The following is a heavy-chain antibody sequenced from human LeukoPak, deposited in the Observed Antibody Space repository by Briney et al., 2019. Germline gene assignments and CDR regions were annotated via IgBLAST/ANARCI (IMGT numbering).Heavy chain of an antibody. V-gene: IGHV3-11*01. CDR1: GFTFSDYY. Sequence: GGSLRLSCAASGFTFSDYYMSWIRQAPGKGLEWVSYISSSGSTIYYADSVKGRFTISRDNAKNSLYLQMNSLRAEDTAVYYCARASCSGGSCLRTFDYWGQGTLVTVSS. CDR3: ARASCSGGSCLRTFDY. J-gene: IGHJ4*02. CDR2: ISSSGSTI. D-gene: IGHD2-15*01.